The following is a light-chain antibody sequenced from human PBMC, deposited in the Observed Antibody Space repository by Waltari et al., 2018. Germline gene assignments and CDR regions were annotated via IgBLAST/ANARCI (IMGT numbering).Light chain of an antibody. Sequence: DIVMTQSPDSLTVSLGERATINCKSSQSLLYYSNNKNYISWYQQKPGQAPKLLIYWASTRDSGVPDRFSGSGSETDFTLTISSLQAEDVAVYHCHQYFAPPYTFGRGTKLEIK. CDR3: HQYFAPPYT. J-gene: IGKJ2*01. CDR1: QSLLYYSNNKNY. CDR2: WAS. V-gene: IGKV4-1*01.